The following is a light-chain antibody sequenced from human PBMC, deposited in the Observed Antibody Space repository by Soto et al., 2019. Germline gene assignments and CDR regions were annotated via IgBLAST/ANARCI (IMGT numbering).Light chain of an antibody. CDR1: QSVSGTF. V-gene: IGKV3-20*01. CDR2: DAS. J-gene: IGKJ1*01. CDR3: QHYGSSPQA. Sequence: EIVLTQSPGTLSLSPGERVTLSCRASQSVSGTFLAWYQQKPGQAPSLLIYDASIRATGIPDRFSGSGSGTDFTLTISRLEPEDFAVYYCQHYGSSPQAFGQGTKVESK.